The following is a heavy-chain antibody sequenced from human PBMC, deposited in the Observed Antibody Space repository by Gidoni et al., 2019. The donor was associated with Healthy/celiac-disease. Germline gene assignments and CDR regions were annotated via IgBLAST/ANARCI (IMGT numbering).Heavy chain of an antibody. V-gene: IGHV3-9*01. CDR2: ISWNSGSI. CDR1: GFTFDDYA. CDR3: AKGPYPVTDVSIGYFDY. D-gene: IGHD4-17*01. Sequence: EVQLVESGGGLVQPGRSLRLSCAASGFTFDDYAMHWVRQAPGKGLEWVSGISWNSGSIGYADSVKGRFTISRDNAKNSLYLQMNSLRAEDTALYYCAKGPYPVTDVSIGYFDYWGQGTLVTVSS. J-gene: IGHJ4*02.